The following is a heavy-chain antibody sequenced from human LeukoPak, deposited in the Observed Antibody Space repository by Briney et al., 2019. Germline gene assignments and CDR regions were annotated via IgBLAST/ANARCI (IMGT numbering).Heavy chain of an antibody. J-gene: IGHJ6*03. CDR2: IYYSGST. Sequence: SETLSLTCTVSGGSISSYYWSWIRQPPGKGLEWIGYIYYSGSTNYNPSLKGRVTISVDTSKNQFSLKLSSVTAADTAVYYCARATTVVPPTRYYYMDVWGKGTTVTVSS. V-gene: IGHV4-59*08. CDR1: GGSISSYY. CDR3: ARATTVVPPTRYYYMDV. D-gene: IGHD4-23*01.